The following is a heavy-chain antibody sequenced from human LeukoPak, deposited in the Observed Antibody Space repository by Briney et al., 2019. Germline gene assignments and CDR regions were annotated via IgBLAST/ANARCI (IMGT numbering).Heavy chain of an antibody. CDR2: IYYSGST. D-gene: IGHD2-21*02. V-gene: IGHV4-39*01. J-gene: IGHJ3*02. CDR1: GGSISSSSYY. Sequence: SETLSLTCTVSGGSISSSSYYWGWIRQPPGKGLEWIGSIYYSGSTYYNPSLKSRVTISVDTSKNQFSLKLSSVTAADTAVYYCASPRGDSDAFDIWGQGTMVTVSS. CDR3: ASPRGDSDAFDI.